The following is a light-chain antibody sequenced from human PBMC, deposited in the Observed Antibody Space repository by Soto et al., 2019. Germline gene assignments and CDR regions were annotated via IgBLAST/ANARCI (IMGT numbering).Light chain of an antibody. CDR1: QTISRF. V-gene: IGKV1-39*01. CDR3: QQSYSGLYK. Sequence: DIQMTQSPSSLSASVGDRVTITCRASQTISRFLRWYQKKPGKAPKLLIYAASTLQPGVPSRFSGSGSGTDFTLTIRSLQPEDFANYYCQQSYSGLYKFGQGTPLEIK. CDR2: AAS. J-gene: IGKJ2*01.